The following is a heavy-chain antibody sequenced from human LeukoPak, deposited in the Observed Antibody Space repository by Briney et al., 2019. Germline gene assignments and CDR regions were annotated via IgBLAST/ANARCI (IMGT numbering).Heavy chain of an antibody. CDR1: GGSFSSYY. D-gene: IGHD4-17*01. Sequence: SETLSLTCTVSGGSFSSYYWTWIRQPPGKGLEWIGYIDHGGSTNYNPSLRSRVSISSDTSKIQFSLELTSVTAADTAVYYCARLKATVSIHAYFDSWGQGTPVTVSS. J-gene: IGHJ4*02. CDR3: ARLKATVSIHAYFDS. V-gene: IGHV4-59*01. CDR2: IDHGGST.